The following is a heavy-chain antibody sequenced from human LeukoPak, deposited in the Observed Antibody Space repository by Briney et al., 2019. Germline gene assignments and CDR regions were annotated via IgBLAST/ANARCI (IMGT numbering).Heavy chain of an antibody. CDR3: VREDYGAGWNAFGI. J-gene: IGHJ3*02. D-gene: IGHD4-17*01. Sequence: PGGSLRLSCAASGFTFSSYAMHWVRQAPGKGLEWVAVISYDGSNQNYADSVKGRFTISRDNSKNTLYLQMNSLRTEDTAECYCVREDYGAGWNAFGIWGQGTMVTVSS. CDR1: GFTFSSYA. CDR2: ISYDGSNQ. V-gene: IGHV3-30*04.